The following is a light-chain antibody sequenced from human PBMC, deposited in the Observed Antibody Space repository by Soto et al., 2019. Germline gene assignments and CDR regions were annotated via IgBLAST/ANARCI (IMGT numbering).Light chain of an antibody. CDR3: QTGGTGTAV. Sequence: QSVLTQSPSASASLGASVKLTCTLSSGHSSYAIAWHQQQPEKGPRYLMKLNSDGSHSKGDGIPDRFSGSSSGAERYLTISSLQSEDEADYYCQTGGTGTAVFGGGNQLTVL. J-gene: IGLJ7*01. CDR2: LNSDGSH. CDR1: SGHSSYA. V-gene: IGLV4-69*01.